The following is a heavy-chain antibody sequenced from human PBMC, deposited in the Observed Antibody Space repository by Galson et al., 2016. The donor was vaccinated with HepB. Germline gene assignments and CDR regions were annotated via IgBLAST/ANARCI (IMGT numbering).Heavy chain of an antibody. Sequence: SVKVSCKASGYGFSGYYMNWVRQAPGQGLEWMGCIFLRSGATNYAQKFQGRVTMTADTSVSTVYMELSSLRSDDTAVYYCAGDGATVGTSPDYWGQGTLVSVSS. CDR3: AGDGATVGTSPDY. V-gene: IGHV1-2*02. CDR1: GYGFSGYY. D-gene: IGHD4-23*01. J-gene: IGHJ4*02. CDR2: IFLRSGAT.